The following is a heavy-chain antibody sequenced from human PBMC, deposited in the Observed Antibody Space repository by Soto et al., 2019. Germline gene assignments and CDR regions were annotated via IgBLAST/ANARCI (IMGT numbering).Heavy chain of an antibody. V-gene: IGHV3-48*03. CDR2: ISSSGSTA. J-gene: IGHJ4*02. CDR3: TRAAWFPYLSFY. D-gene: IGHD3-10*01. Sequence: GGSLRLYCAASGFTFSRFELHWVRQAPGKGLEWISYISSSGSTAYYASSVEGRFTISRDNANNSVYLQMDSLRAEDTALYYCTRAAWFPYLSFYWGQGALVTVSS. CDR1: GFTFSRFE.